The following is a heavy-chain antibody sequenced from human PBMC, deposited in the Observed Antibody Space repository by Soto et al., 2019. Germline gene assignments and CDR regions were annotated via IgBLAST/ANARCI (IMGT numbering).Heavy chain of an antibody. J-gene: IGHJ6*03. D-gene: IGHD2-15*01. CDR2: IYYSGST. Sequence: QLQLQESGPGLVKPSETLSLTCTVSGGSISSSSYYWGWIRQPPGKGLEWIGSIYYSGSTYYNPSLKSRVTISVDTSKNQFSLKLSSVTAADTAVYYCARHVRLRVVVAATPGYYYYMDVWGKGTTVTVSS. CDR3: ARHVRLRVVVAATPGYYYYMDV. CDR1: GGSISSSSYY. V-gene: IGHV4-39*01.